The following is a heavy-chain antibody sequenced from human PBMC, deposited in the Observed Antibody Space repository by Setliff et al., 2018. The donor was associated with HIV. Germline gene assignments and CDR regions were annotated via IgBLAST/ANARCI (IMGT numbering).Heavy chain of an antibody. CDR1: GGSFSGYY. CDR2: INHSGST. J-gene: IGHJ4*02. CDR3: ARALAVTHWGYFDY. V-gene: IGHV4-34*01. Sequence: SETLSLTCAVYGGSFSGYYWSWIRQSPEKRLEWIGEINHSGSTNYNPSLKSRVIMAVDTSKNQFSLKLSSVTAADTAVYYCARALAVTHWGYFDYWGQGTLVTVSS. D-gene: IGHD7-27*01.